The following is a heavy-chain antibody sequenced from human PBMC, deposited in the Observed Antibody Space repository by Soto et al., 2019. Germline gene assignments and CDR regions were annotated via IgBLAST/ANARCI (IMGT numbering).Heavy chain of an antibody. V-gene: IGHV3-23*01. CDR3: VKDKKYDILSAWDALGI. J-gene: IGHJ3*02. D-gene: IGHD3-9*01. CDR1: GFTFNNYA. Sequence: PGGSLRLSCAASGFTFNNYAMIWVRQAPGKGLEWVAAISGGGGGTYYADNVKGRFTISRDNSKNTLHLQMNNLRAEDTAIYYCVKDKKYDILSAWDALGIWGHGTLVTVSS. CDR2: ISGGGGGT.